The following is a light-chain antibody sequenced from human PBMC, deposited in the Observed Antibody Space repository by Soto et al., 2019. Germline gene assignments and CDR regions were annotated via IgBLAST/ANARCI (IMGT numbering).Light chain of an antibody. CDR2: EVI. J-gene: IGLJ1*01. V-gene: IGLV2-14*01. Sequence: SAPTQHSSASGTTVQSSSISCTGTSSYIGGYDYVSWYQLHPGKAPKLMVFEVINRPSGVSYRFSGSKYGNTASLTISGLQAEDEADYFCSSYSISTAYLFGTGTLVTVL. CDR3: SSYSISTAYL. CDR1: SSYIGGYDY.